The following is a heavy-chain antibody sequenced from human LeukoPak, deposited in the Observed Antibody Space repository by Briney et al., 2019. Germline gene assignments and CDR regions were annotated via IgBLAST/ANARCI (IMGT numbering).Heavy chain of an antibody. V-gene: IGHV3-21*01. D-gene: IGHD3-9*01. J-gene: IGHJ6*02. CDR2: ISSSSSYI. CDR1: GCTFSSHS. Sequence: GGSLRLSCAASGCTFSSHSMNWVRKAPGKGLEWVSSISSSSSYIYYADSVKGRFTISRDNAKNSLYLQMNSLRAEDTAVYYCAREDDILTGYGMDVWGQGTTVTVSS. CDR3: AREDDILTGYGMDV.